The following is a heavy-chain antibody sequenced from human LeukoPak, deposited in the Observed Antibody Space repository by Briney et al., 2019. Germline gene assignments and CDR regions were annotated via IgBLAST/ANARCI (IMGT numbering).Heavy chain of an antibody. Sequence: ASVKVSCKASGYAFTGYYMHWVRQAPGQGLEWMGWINPNSGGTNYAQKFQGRVTMARDTSISTAYMELSRLRSDDTAVYYCARAYGSGSYYPNWFDPWGQGTLVTVSS. J-gene: IGHJ5*02. CDR1: GYAFTGYY. CDR3: ARAYGSGSYYPNWFDP. D-gene: IGHD3-10*01. CDR2: INPNSGGT. V-gene: IGHV1-2*02.